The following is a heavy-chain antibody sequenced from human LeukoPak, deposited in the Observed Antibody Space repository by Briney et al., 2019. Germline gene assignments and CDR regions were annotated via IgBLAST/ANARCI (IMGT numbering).Heavy chain of an antibody. CDR2: IYYSGST. V-gene: IGHV4-59*01. CDR1: GGSISSYY. CDR3: ARVETRDGYNYGYFDY. J-gene: IGHJ4*02. D-gene: IGHD5-24*01. Sequence: TSETLSLTCTVSGGSISSYYWGWIRQPPGKGLEWIGYIYYSGSTNYNPSLKSRVTVSVDTSKNQFSLKLSSVTAADTAVYYCARVETRDGYNYGYFDYWGQGTLVTVSS.